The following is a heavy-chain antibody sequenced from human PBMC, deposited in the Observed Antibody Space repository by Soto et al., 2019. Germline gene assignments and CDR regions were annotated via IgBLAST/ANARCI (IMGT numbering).Heavy chain of an antibody. CDR1: GGSISSSSYY. D-gene: IGHD3-3*01. J-gene: IGHJ5*02. V-gene: IGHV4-39*01. CDR2: IYYSGST. Sequence: QLQLQESGPGLVKPSETLSLTCTVSGGSISSSSYYWGWIRQPPGKGLEWIGSIYYSGSTYYNPSLKSRVTISVDTSKNQFSLKLSSVTAADTAVYYCACAEWLVGTNNWFDPWGQGTLVTVSS. CDR3: ACAEWLVGTNNWFDP.